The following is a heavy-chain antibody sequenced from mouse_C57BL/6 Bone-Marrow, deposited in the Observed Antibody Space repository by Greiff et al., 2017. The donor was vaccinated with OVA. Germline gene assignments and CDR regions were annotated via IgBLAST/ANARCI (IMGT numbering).Heavy chain of an antibody. J-gene: IGHJ2*01. CDR2: LDPENGDT. V-gene: IGHV14-4*01. D-gene: IGHD4-1*01. CDR1: GFNIKDDY. Sequence: VQLQQSGAELVRPGASVKLSCTASGFNIKDDYMHWVKQRPEQGLEWIGWLDPENGDTEYASKFQGKATITADTSSNTAYLQLSSLTSEDTAVYYCITGTYYFDYWGQGTTLTVSS. CDR3: ITGTYYFDY.